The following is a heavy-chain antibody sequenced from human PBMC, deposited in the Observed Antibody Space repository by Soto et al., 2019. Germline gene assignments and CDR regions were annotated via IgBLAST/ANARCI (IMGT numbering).Heavy chain of an antibody. Sequence: SETLSLTCTVSGGSISSGGYYWSWIRQHPGKGLEWIGYIYYSGSTYYNPSLKSRVTISVDTSKNQFSLKLSSVTAADTAVYYCAKDKAVAGNWFDPWGQGTLVTVSS. CDR3: AKDKAVAGNWFDP. CDR2: IYYSGST. V-gene: IGHV4-31*03. D-gene: IGHD6-19*01. CDR1: GGSISSGGYY. J-gene: IGHJ5*02.